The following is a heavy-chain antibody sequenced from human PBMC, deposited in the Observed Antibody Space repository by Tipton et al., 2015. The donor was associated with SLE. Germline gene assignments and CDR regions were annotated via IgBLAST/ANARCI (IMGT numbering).Heavy chain of an antibody. CDR2: IYYSGST. CDR3: ARIGQQLVLGYYYYGMDV. D-gene: IGHD6-13*01. V-gene: IGHV4-59*12. Sequence: TLSLTCTVSGGSISSYYWSWIRQPPGKGLEWIGYIYYSGSTNYNPSLKSRVTISVDTSKNQFSLKLSSVTAADTAVYYCARIGQQLVLGYYYYGMDVWGQGTTVTVSS. CDR1: GGSISSYY. J-gene: IGHJ6*02.